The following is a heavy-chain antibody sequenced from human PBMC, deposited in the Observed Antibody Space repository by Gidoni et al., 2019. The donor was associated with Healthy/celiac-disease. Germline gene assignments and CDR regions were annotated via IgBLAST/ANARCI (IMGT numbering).Heavy chain of an antibody. CDR3: ARGSGLRFLEWLSPLDY. V-gene: IGHV3-30*01. Sequence: QVQLVESGGGVVQPGRSLRLSCAASGFTFSNYAIHWVRQAPGKGLEWVAFISYDGSNKDYADSAKGRFTISRDNSKNTLCLQMNSLRAEDTAVYYCARGSGLRFLEWLSPLDYWGQGTLVSVSS. D-gene: IGHD3-3*01. CDR2: ISYDGSNK. J-gene: IGHJ4*02. CDR1: GFTFSNYA.